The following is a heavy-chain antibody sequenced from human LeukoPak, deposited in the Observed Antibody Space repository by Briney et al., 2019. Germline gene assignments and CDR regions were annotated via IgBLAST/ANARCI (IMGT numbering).Heavy chain of an antibody. V-gene: IGHV1-3*01. D-gene: IGHD5-18*01. J-gene: IGHJ4*02. CDR1: GYTFTSYA. Sequence: ASVKVSCKASGYTFTSYAMHWVRQAPGQRLEWMGWINAGNGNTKYSQKFQGRVTITRDTSASTAYMELSGLRSEDTAVYYCARGYRIQLWLYYYWGQGTLVTVSS. CDR3: ARGYRIQLWLYYY. CDR2: INAGNGNT.